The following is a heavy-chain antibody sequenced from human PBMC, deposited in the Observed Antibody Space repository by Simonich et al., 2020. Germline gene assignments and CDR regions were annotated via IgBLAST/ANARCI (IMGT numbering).Heavy chain of an antibody. Sequence: QVQLVQSGAELNKPGASVKVSCKASGYTLTSYGIRWVRQAPGQGLEWMGVISTDNGNTNYAQKLQGRVTMTTDTSTSTAYMERRSLRSDDTAVYYCARSTTGTTAFDIWGQGTMVTVSS. CDR3: ARSTTGTTAFDI. CDR1: GYTLTSYG. J-gene: IGHJ3*02. V-gene: IGHV1-18*01. CDR2: ISTDNGNT. D-gene: IGHD1-1*01.